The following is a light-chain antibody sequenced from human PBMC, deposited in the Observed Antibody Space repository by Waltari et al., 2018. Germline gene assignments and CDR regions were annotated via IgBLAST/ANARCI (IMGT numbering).Light chain of an antibody. CDR1: SSDVGGYNF. J-gene: IGLJ2*01. CDR2: DVR. V-gene: IGLV2-14*03. CDR3: SSYTSINTLDVV. Sequence: QSALTQPASVSGSPGQSITISCTGTSSDVGGYNFVPWYQQHPGNAPKVMIYDVRDRPSGVSNRFSGSKSGNTASLTISGLQAEDEADYYCSSYTSINTLDVVFGGGTRLTVL.